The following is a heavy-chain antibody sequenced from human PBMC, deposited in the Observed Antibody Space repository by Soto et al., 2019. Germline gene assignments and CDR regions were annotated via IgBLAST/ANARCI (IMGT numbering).Heavy chain of an antibody. CDR1: GYSFTSYW. Sequence: EVQLVQSGAEVKKPGESLRISCKGSGYSFTSYWISWVRQMPGKGLEWMGRIDPSDSYTNYCPSFQGHVTISADKSFSTAYLQRSCLKASDTAMYYCARLQASAGDNDLTFDYWGQGTLVTVSS. V-gene: IGHV5-10-1*01. J-gene: IGHJ4*02. D-gene: IGHD6-13*01. CDR2: IDPSDSYT. CDR3: ARLQASAGDNDLTFDY.